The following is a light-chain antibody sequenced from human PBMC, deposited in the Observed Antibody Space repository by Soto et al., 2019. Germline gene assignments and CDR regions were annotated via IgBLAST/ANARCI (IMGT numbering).Light chain of an antibody. J-gene: IGKJ4*01. CDR2: DAS. CDR3: QQRSDWPPLT. V-gene: IGKV3-11*01. Sequence: EIVLTQSPATLSLSPGERATLSCRASQSVSSYLAWYQQKPGQPPRLLIYDASSRATGIPARFSGSGSGTDFTLTISSLEPEDFAVYYCQQRSDWPPLTFGGGTKVDIK. CDR1: QSVSSY.